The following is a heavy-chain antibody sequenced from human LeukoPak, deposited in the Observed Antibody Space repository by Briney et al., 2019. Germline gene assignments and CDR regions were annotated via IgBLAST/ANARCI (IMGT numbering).Heavy chain of an antibody. J-gene: IGHJ4*02. V-gene: IGHV4-38-2*02. Sequence: KASETLSLTCAVSGYSISSGYYWGWIRQPPGKGLEWIGSIYHSGSTYYNPSLKSRVTISVDTSKNQFSLKLSSVTAADTAVYYCARENSGSYKAAQWGQGTLVTASS. CDR1: GYSISSGYY. D-gene: IGHD1-26*01. CDR2: IYHSGST. CDR3: ARENSGSYKAAQ.